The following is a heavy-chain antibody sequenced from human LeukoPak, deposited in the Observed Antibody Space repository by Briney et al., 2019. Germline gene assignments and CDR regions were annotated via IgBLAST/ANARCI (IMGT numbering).Heavy chain of an antibody. Sequence: GESLKISCKGSGYSFTSYWIGWVRQMPGKGLEWMGIIYPGDSDTRYSPFFQGQVTISADKSISTAYLQWSSLKASDTAMYYCARKIGYCSSTSCSDYYYYGMDVWGQGTTVTVSS. CDR2: IYPGDSDT. J-gene: IGHJ6*02. V-gene: IGHV5-51*01. CDR3: ARKIGYCSSTSCSDYYYYGMDV. D-gene: IGHD2-2*01. CDR1: GYSFTSYW.